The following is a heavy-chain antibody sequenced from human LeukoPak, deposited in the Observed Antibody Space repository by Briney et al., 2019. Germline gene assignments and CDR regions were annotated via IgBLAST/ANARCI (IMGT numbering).Heavy chain of an antibody. Sequence: SETLSLTCGVSGYPLNNAYYWVWIRQPPGKGLEWIGSLYHPDSTYYNPSLKSRVTMSVDTSRNKFSLRLSFVTAADTAVYYCARQYDSYFYYYRDLWGTGTTVTVSS. CDR3: ARQYDSYFYYYRDL. V-gene: IGHV4-38-2*01. CDR2: LYHPDST. D-gene: IGHD2-2*01. CDR1: GYPLNNAYY. J-gene: IGHJ6*03.